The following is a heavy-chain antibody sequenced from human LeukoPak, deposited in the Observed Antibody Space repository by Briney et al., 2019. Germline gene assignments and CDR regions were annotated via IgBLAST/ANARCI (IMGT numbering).Heavy chain of an antibody. V-gene: IGHV4-39*01. CDR1: GGSISSSSYY. J-gene: IGHJ4*02. CDR3: ARHPKAMVNPFDY. Sequence: PSETLSLTCTVSGGSISSSSYYWGWIRQPPGKGLEWIGSIYYSGSTYYNPSLKSRVTISVDTSKNQFSLKLSSVTAADTAVYYCARHPKAMVNPFDYWGQGTLVTVSS. D-gene: IGHD5-18*01. CDR2: IYYSGST.